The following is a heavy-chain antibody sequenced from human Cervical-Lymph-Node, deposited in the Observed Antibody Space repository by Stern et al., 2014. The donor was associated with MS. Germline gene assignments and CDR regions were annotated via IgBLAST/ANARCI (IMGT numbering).Heavy chain of an antibody. D-gene: IGHD1-7*01. CDR2: IWYDGNKK. CDR1: GFTFSNYG. V-gene: IGHV3-33*01. J-gene: IGHJ4*02. Sequence: QLVQSGGGVVLPGRSLRLSCAASGFTFSNYGMHWVRQAPGKGLEWLAVIWYDGNKKYYADSVKGRFTISRDNSKNTLFLQMSSLTAEDTAVYYCARGNWNYEGMGYWGQGTLVTVSS. CDR3: ARGNWNYEGMGY.